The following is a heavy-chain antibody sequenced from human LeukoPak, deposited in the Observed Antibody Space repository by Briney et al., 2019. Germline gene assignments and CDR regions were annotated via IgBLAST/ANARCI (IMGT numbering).Heavy chain of an antibody. CDR3: TTIRPDF. J-gene: IGHJ4*02. CDR2: IKTDESDT. CDR1: GFPFSSYW. D-gene: IGHD5-12*01. V-gene: IGHV3-74*01. Sequence: PGGSLRLSCAASGFPFSSYWMHWVRQVPGKELVWVSRIKTDESDTDYADSVKGRFTISRDNAKNILYLQMNSLRAEDTAVYCCTTIRPDFWGRGTLVTVSS.